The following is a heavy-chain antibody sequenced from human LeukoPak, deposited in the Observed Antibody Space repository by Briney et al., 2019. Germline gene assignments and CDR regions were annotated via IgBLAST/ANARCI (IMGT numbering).Heavy chain of an antibody. V-gene: IGHV1-2*06. CDR1: GYTFTGYY. D-gene: IGHD5-12*01. J-gene: IGHJ4*02. Sequence: GASVKVSCKASGYTFTGYYMHWVRQAPGQGLEWMGRINPNSGGTNYAQKLPGRATMTRNTSISTAYMELSRLRSDDTAVYYCARVDIGPRGGFWGQGTLVTVSS. CDR2: INPNSGGT. CDR3: ARVDIGPRGGF.